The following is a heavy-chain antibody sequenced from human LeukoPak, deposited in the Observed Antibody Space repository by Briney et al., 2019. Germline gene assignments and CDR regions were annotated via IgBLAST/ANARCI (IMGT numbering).Heavy chain of an antibody. CDR2: ISSSSTYI. V-gene: IGHV3-21*01. D-gene: IGHD3-3*01. J-gene: IGHJ4*02. Sequence: GGSLRLSCTASGFTFGDYAMSWVRQAPGKGLEWVSSISSSSTYIYYADSVKGRFTISRDNAKNSLYLQMNSLRAEDTAVYYCARGPYDFWSGYQDYWGQGTLVTVSS. CDR3: ARGPYDFWSGYQDY. CDR1: GFTFGDYA.